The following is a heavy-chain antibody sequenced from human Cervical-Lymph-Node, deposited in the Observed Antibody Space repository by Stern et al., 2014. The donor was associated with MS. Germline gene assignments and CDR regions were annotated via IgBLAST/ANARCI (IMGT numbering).Heavy chain of an antibody. D-gene: IGHD4-17*01. V-gene: IGHV3-21*01. CDR3: ARARVGDYARSPHLDS. CDR1: GFTFSHYS. Sequence: EVQLVEAGGGLVKPGESLRLSCDASGFTFSHYSINWVRQAPGKGLEWISSISNKSTHTYYADSVECRFTISRDSAKDSVSLHMVSLRAEDTAVYYCARARVGDYARSPHLDSWGQGTLVTVSS. J-gene: IGHJ4*02. CDR2: ISNKSTHT.